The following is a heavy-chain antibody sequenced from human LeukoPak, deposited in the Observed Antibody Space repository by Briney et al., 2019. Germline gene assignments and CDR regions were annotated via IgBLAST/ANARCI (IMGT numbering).Heavy chain of an antibody. V-gene: IGHV4-39*07. CDR3: ARGGSITMIVVVIRDAFDI. D-gene: IGHD3-22*01. CDR1: GGSISSSSYY. J-gene: IGHJ3*02. CDR2: IYYSGST. Sequence: SETLSLTCTVSGGSISSSSYYWGWIRQPPGKGLEWIGSIYYSGSTYYNPSLKSRVTISVDTSKNQFSLKLSSVTAADTAVYYCARGGSITMIVVVIRDAFDIWGQGTMVTVSS.